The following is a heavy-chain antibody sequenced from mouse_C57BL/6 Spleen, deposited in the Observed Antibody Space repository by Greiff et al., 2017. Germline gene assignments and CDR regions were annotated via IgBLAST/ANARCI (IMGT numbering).Heavy chain of an antibody. D-gene: IGHD1-1*01. Sequence: EVKLVESGGDLVKPGGSLKLSCAASGFTFSSYGMSWVRQTPDKRLEWVATISSGGSYTYYPDSVKGRFTISRDNAKNTLYLQMSSLKSEDTAMYYCARRPTGGAMDYWGHGTSVTVSS. CDR1: GFTFSSYG. J-gene: IGHJ4*01. CDR2: ISSGGSYT. CDR3: ARRPTGGAMDY. V-gene: IGHV5-6*02.